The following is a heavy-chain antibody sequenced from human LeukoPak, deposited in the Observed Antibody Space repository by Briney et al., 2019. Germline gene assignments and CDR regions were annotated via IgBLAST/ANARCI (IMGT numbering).Heavy chain of an antibody. Sequence: SQTLSLTRAISGDSVSSNSAAWNWIRQSPSRGLEWLGRTYYRSKWYNDYAVSVKSRITINPDTSKNQFSLQLNSVTPEDTAVYYCARGRYYYDSSGYYDTYYFDYWGQGTLVTVSS. D-gene: IGHD3-22*01. V-gene: IGHV6-1*01. J-gene: IGHJ4*02. CDR3: ARGRYYYDSSGYYDTYYFDY. CDR1: GDSVSSNSAA. CDR2: TYYRSKWYN.